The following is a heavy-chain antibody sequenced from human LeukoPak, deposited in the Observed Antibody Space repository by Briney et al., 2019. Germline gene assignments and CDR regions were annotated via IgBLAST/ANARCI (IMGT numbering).Heavy chain of an antibody. CDR1: GGSISSNTYY. J-gene: IGHJ5*02. CDR3: ATSDTVSTYNWFDP. V-gene: IGHV4-39*01. CDR2: IHYSGST. Sequence: SETLSLTCTVSGGSISSNTYYCGSIPRPPGKGLECIGNIHYSGSTYYKPSLKSRVTISVDTSKNQFSLNLSSLTAAETAVYYCATSDTVSTYNWFDPWGQGTLVTVSS. D-gene: IGHD5/OR15-5a*01.